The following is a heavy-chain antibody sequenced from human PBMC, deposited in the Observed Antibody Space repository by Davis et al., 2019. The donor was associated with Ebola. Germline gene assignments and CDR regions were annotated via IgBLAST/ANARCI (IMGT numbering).Heavy chain of an antibody. D-gene: IGHD3-16*01. CDR1: GYTFTGYY. J-gene: IGHJ6*04. V-gene: IGHV1-46*01. CDR3: AREGGRFYGMDV. CDR2: INPGGRT. Sequence: ASVKVSCKASGYTFTGYYIHWVRQAPGQGLEWMGMINPGGRTSYAQKFQGRVTMTRDTSTSTVYMELSSLRSEDTAVYYCAREGGRFYGMDVWGKGTTVTVSS.